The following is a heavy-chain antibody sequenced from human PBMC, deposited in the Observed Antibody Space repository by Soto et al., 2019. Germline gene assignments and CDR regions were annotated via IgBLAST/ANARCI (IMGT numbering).Heavy chain of an antibody. J-gene: IGHJ6*02. Sequence: SQTLSLTCVISGDSVSSNSAGWNWIRQSPSRGLEWLGRTFYRSKWYNDYAVSLKGRISINADTSKNQFSLQLNSVTPEETAVYYRDRVQYPDSAYYHGMDVWGQGTTVTVSS. CDR1: GDSVSSNSAG. CDR3: DRVQYPDSAYYHGMDV. D-gene: IGHD2-21*02. V-gene: IGHV6-1*01. CDR2: TFYRSKWYN.